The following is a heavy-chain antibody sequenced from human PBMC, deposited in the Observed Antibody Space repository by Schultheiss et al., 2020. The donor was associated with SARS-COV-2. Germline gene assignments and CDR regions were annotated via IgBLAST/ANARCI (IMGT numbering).Heavy chain of an antibody. CDR2: ISGSGGST. Sequence: GGSLRLSCAASGFTFSSYAMSWVRQAPGKGLEWVSAISGSGGSTYYADSVKGRFTISRDNSKNTLYLQMNSLRAEDTAVYYCAKPRDIVVVVAATSFDYWGQGTLVTVSS. CDR1: GFTFSSYA. J-gene: IGHJ4*02. V-gene: IGHV3-23*01. D-gene: IGHD2-15*01. CDR3: AKPRDIVVVVAATSFDY.